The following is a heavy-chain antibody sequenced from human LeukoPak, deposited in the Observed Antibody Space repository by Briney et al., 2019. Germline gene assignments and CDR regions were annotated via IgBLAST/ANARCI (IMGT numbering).Heavy chain of an antibody. CDR1: GGSISSSSYY. Sequence: SETLSLTCTVSGGSISSSSYYWSWIRQPPGKGLEWIGEINHSGSTNYNPSLKSRVTVSVDTSKNQFSLKLSSVTAADTAVYYCARGYCSGGSCYSEFDYWGQGTLVTVSS. J-gene: IGHJ4*02. CDR3: ARGYCSGGSCYSEFDY. D-gene: IGHD2-15*01. V-gene: IGHV4-39*07. CDR2: INHSGST.